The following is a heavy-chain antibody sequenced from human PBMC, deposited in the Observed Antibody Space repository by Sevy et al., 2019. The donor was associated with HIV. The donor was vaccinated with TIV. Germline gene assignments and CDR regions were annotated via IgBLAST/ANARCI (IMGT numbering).Heavy chain of an antibody. CDR1: GYTLSELS. J-gene: IGHJ3*02. CDR3: AADSRPLYYDFWSGTTAFDI. CDR2: FDPEDGEI. V-gene: IGHV1-24*01. D-gene: IGHD3-3*01. Sequence: ASVKVSCKVSGYTLSELSIHWVRQAPGKGPEWMGGFDPEDGEISYAQKFQGRVTMTEDTSTDTAYIDLSSLRSDDTAVYYCAADSRPLYYDFWSGTTAFDIWGQGTMVTVSS.